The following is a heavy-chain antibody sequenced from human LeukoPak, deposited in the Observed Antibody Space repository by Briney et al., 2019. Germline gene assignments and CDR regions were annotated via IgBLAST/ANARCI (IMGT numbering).Heavy chain of an antibody. CDR3: ARCFDI. Sequence: GGSLRLSCVAPGFTFSSYCMSWLRQAPGKGLEWVAKIQDGRDKYYLDSVKGRFTISRDNAKSSLYLQMNSLRAADTAVYYCARCFDIWGQGTMVTVSS. CDR2: IQDGRDK. CDR1: GFTFSSYC. J-gene: IGHJ3*02. V-gene: IGHV3-7*05.